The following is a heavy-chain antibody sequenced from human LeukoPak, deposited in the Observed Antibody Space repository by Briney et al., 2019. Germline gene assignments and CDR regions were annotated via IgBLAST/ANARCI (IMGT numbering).Heavy chain of an antibody. CDR2: ISSSSSYI. Sequence: PRGSLRLSCAASGFTFSSYSMNWVRQAPGKGLEWVSSISSSSSYIYYADSVKGRFTISRDNAKNSLYLQMNSLRAEDTAVYYCARGVGYSGYDPDYWGQGTLVTVSS. J-gene: IGHJ4*02. V-gene: IGHV3-21*01. CDR1: GFTFSSYS. CDR3: ARGVGYSGYDPDY. D-gene: IGHD5-12*01.